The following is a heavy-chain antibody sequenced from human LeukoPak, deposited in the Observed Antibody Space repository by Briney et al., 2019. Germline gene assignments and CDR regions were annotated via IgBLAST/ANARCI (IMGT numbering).Heavy chain of an antibody. Sequence: SETLSLTCAVYGGSFSGYYWNWIRQPPGKGLEWIGEINHSGSTNYNPSLKSRVTISVDTSRNQFSLKLSSVTAADTAVYYCARSSSYYAYFDFWGQGTLVTVSS. V-gene: IGHV4-34*01. CDR2: INHSGST. CDR3: ARSSSYYAYFDF. J-gene: IGHJ4*02. CDR1: GGSFSGYY. D-gene: IGHD1-26*01.